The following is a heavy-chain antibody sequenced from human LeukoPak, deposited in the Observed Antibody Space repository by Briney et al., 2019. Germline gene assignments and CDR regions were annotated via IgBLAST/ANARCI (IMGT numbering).Heavy chain of an antibody. Sequence: PGGSLRLSCAVSGFIVTSNYMSWVRLAPGKGLEWVSTTYSGGTTFYTDSVRGRFTISRDNSKNTLYLQMSSLRAEDAAIYYCARVVYYYASVSYNYYMDVWGKGTTVTISS. D-gene: IGHD3-10*01. CDR3: ARVVYYYASVSYNYYMDV. CDR2: TYSGGTT. V-gene: IGHV3-53*01. CDR1: GFIVTSNY. J-gene: IGHJ6*03.